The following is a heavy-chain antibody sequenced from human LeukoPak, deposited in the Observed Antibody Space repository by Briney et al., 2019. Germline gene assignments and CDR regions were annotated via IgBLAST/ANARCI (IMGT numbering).Heavy chain of an antibody. J-gene: IGHJ4*02. V-gene: IGHV4-39*02. CDR3: ARDGDYYY. CDR2: IYYSGST. CDR1: GGSISSSSYY. D-gene: IGHD4-17*01. Sequence: SETLSLTCTVSGGSISSSSYYWGWIRQPPGKGLEWIGSIYYSGSTYYNPSLKSRVTISVDTSKNQFSLKLSPVTAADTAVYYCARDGDYYYWGQGTLVTVSS.